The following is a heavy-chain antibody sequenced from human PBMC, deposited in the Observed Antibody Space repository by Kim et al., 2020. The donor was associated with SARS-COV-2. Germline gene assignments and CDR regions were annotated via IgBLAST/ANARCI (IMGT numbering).Heavy chain of an antibody. J-gene: IGHJ6*02. Sequence: SETLSLTCTVSGGSIGSYYWSWIRQPPGKGLEWIGYIYYSGSTNYNPSLKSRVTISVDTSKNQFSLKLSSVTAADTAVYYCARHHYDYVWGSYRYSMDVWGQGTTVTVSS. CDR2: IYYSGST. CDR3: ARHHYDYVWGSYRYSMDV. CDR1: GGSIGSYY. D-gene: IGHD3-16*02. V-gene: IGHV4-59*08.